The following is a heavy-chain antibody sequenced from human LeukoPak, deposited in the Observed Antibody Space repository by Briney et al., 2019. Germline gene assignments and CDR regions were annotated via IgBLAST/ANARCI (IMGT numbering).Heavy chain of an antibody. CDR3: ASNSRTYYYYYYMDV. CDR1: GGTFSSYA. J-gene: IGHJ6*03. V-gene: IGHV1-69*05. Sequence: SVKVSCKASGGTFSSYAISWVRQAPGQGLERMGGIIPIFGTANYAQKFQGRVTITTDESTSTAYMELSSLRSEDTAVYYCASNSRTYYYYYYMDVWGKGTTVTVSS. D-gene: IGHD1-1*01. CDR2: IIPIFGTA.